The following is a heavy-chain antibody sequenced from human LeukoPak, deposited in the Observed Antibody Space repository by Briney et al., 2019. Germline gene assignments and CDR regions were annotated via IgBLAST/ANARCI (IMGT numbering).Heavy chain of an antibody. J-gene: IGHJ1*01. V-gene: IGHV3-30*02. CDR2: IWYDGSNK. CDR1: GFTFSSYG. CDR3: ARGGKIPLVGTRSSQYFQH. Sequence: GGSLRLSCAASGFTFSSYGMHWVRQAPGEGLEWVTFIWYDGSNKYYADSVKGRFTISRDNSKITLYLQMNSLRPEDTAVYYCARGGKIPLVGTRSSQYFQHWGQGTLVTVSS. D-gene: IGHD3-10*01.